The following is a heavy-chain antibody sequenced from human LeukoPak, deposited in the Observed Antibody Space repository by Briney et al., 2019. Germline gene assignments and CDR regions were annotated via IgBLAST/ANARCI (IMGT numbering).Heavy chain of an antibody. CDR1: GFTFSSYG. CDR2: ISGSGGST. CDR3: AKDSYSSSWSFFDI. J-gene: IGHJ3*02. V-gene: IGHV3-23*01. Sequence: GALRLSCAASGFTFSSYGMSWVRQAPGKGLEWVSAISGSGGSTYYADSVKGRFTISRDNSKNTLYLQMNSLRAEDTAVYYCAKDSYSSSWSFFDIWGQGTMVTVSS. D-gene: IGHD6-13*01.